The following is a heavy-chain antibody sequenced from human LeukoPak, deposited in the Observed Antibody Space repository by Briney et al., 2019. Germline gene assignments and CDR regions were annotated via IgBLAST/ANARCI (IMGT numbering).Heavy chain of an antibody. CDR3: ARAYYYDSTGYFEDEY. CDR2: INHSGKT. Sequence: SETLSLTCAVYGGSLSGYNWFWIRQPPGKGLEWIGKINHSGKTNYNPSLKSRVTISIDKSENRFSVKLTSVTAADSAVYFCARAYYYDSTGYFEDEYWGQGTLVAVSS. J-gene: IGHJ4*02. CDR1: GGSLSGYN. D-gene: IGHD3-22*01. V-gene: IGHV4-34*01.